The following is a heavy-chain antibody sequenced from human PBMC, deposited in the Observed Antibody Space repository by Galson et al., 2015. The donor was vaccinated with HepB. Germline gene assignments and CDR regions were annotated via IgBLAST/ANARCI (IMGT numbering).Heavy chain of an antibody. V-gene: IGHV3-66*01. CDR1: GFTVSSNY. Sequence: SLRLSCAASGFTVSSNYMSWVRQAPGKGLEWVSVIYSGGSTYYADSVKGRFTISRDNSKNTLYLQMNSLRAEDTAVYYCARDLENHGGSSWYIGVSYFDLWGRGTLVTVSS. CDR3: ARDLENHGGSSWYIGVSYFDL. CDR2: IYSGGST. D-gene: IGHD6-13*01. J-gene: IGHJ2*01.